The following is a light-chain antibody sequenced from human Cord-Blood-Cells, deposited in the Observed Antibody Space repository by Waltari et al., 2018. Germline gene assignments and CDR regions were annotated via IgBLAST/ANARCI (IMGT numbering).Light chain of an antibody. CDR3: SSYAGSNRV. J-gene: IGLJ3*02. CDR2: EVS. CDR1: SRTVGGYNF. V-gene: IGLV2-8*01. Sequence: QFALTQLPSAPGPPGRPVPNPCPAPSRTVGGYNFASWYQQHPGKAPKLMIYEVSKRPSGVPDRFSGSKSGNTASLTVSGLQAEDEADYYCSSYAGSNRVFGGGTKLTVL.